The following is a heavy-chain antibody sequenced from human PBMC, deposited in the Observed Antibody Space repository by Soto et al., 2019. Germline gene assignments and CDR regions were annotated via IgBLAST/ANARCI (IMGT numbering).Heavy chain of an antibody. CDR1: GGSISSSSYY. V-gene: IGHV4-39*07. CDR2: IYYSGST. CDR3: ARAGYDSSGYYYAGYGY. J-gene: IGHJ4*02. D-gene: IGHD3-22*01. Sequence: SETLSLTCTVSGGSISSSSYYWGWIRQPPGKGLEWIGHIYYSGSTYYNPSLKSRVTISLDTSKNQFSLKLSSVTAADTAVYYCARAGYDSSGYYYAGYGYWGQGTLVTVSS.